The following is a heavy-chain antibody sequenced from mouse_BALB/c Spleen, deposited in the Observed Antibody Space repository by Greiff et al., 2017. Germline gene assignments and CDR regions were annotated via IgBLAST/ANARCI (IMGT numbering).Heavy chain of an antibody. Sequence: VQLQQSGAELAKPGASVKMSCKASGYTFTSYWMHWVKQRPGQGLEWIGYINPSTGYTEYNQKFKDKATLTADKSSSTAYMQLSSLTSEDSAVYYCARYGTTAPFAYWGQGTLVTVSA. CDR1: GYTFTSYW. V-gene: IGHV1-7*01. CDR2: INPSTGYT. D-gene: IGHD1-2*01. CDR3: ARYGTTAPFAY. J-gene: IGHJ3*01.